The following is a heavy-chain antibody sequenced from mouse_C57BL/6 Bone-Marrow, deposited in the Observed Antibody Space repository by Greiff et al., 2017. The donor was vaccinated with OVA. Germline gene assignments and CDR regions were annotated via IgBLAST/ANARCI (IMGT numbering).Heavy chain of an antibody. CDR3: TRHNLSYFDY. CDR1: GFTFSDAW. Sequence: EVMLVESGGGLVQPGGSMKLSCAASGFTFSDAWMDWVRQSPGKGLEWVAEIRNKANNHSTYYAESVKGRFTISRADSKTSIYLQMNSFRAEDTGIYYCTRHNLSYFDYWGQGTTLTVSS. J-gene: IGHJ2*01. CDR2: IRNKANNHST. V-gene: IGHV6-6*01. D-gene: IGHD6-1*01.